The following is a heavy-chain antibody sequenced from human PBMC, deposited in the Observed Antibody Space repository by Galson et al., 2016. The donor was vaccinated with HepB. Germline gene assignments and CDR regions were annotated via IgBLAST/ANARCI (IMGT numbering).Heavy chain of an antibody. D-gene: IGHD2-21*02. J-gene: IGHJ4*02. V-gene: IGHV4-34*01. CDR2: INHSGAT. CDR1: GGSLSDYY. Sequence: SETLSLTCAVYGGSLSDYYWGWIRQPPGKGLEWIGEINHSGATIYNPSLKSRVTISVDTSKKWFSLKLKSVTAADTAVYFCARVAYCRGGCGRSFDFWGQGILVTVSS. CDR3: ARVAYCRGGCGRSFDF.